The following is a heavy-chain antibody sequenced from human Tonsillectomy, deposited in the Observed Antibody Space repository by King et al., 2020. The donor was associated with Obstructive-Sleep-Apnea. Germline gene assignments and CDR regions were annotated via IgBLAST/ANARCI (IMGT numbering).Heavy chain of an antibody. D-gene: IGHD5-24*01. V-gene: IGHV3-48*04. J-gene: IGHJ4*02. CDR3: ARDHNWAFDH. CDR2: ISICGSDM. Sequence: VQLVESGGGLVQPGGSLRLSCAASGFTFRSYSMNWVRQAPGEGLEWVSYISICGSDMYYADSVKGRFTISRDNAKNSLYLQMNSLRPEDTAVFYCARDHNWAFDHWGQGTLVTVSS. CDR1: GFTFRSYS.